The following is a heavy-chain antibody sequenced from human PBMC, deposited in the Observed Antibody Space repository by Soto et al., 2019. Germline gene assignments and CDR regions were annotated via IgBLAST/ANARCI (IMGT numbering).Heavy chain of an antibody. Sequence: GGSLRLSCAASGFTFSSYGMHWVRQAPGKGLEWVAVISYDGSNKYYADSVKGRFTISRDNSKNTLYLQMNSLRAEDTAVYYCAKEGETHNPEGYYYYYMDVWGKGTTVTVSS. J-gene: IGHJ6*03. D-gene: IGHD3-16*01. V-gene: IGHV3-30*18. CDR1: GFTFSSYG. CDR3: AKEGETHNPEGYYYYYMDV. CDR2: ISYDGSNK.